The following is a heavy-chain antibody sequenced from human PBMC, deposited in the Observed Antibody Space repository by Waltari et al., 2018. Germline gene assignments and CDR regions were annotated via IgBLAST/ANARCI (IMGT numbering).Heavy chain of an antibody. V-gene: IGHV1-2*02. CDR3: VRNGGGFGEFRQTTFDY. CDR2: NNPNSGGQ. D-gene: IGHD3-10*01. Sequence: QVQLVQSGAEVKKPGASVKVSCKDSGYTFTGYYMHWVRHAPGHGLEWRGGNNPNSGGQNYAQKFRGRVTLTRDPSISTSYMGLGRLRSADTAVYYCVRNGGGFGEFRQTTFDYWGQGTLVTVSS. J-gene: IGHJ4*02. CDR1: GYTFTGYY.